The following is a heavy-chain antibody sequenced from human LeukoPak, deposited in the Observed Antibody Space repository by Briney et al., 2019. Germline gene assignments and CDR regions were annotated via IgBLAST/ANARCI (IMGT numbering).Heavy chain of an antibody. J-gene: IGHJ6*03. V-gene: IGHV1-69*01. CDR1: GGTFSSYA. D-gene: IGHD1-26*01. Sequence: SVKVSCKASGGTFSSYAISWVRQAPGQGLEWMGGIIPIFGTANYAQKFQGRVTITADESTSTAYMEPSSLRSEDTAVYYCARATSPYYYYYYMDVWGKGTTVTVSS. CDR3: ARATSPYYYYYYMDV. CDR2: IIPIFGTA.